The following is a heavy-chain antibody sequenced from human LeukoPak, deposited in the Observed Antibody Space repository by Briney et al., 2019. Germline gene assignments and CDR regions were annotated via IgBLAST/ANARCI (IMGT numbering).Heavy chain of an antibody. J-gene: IGHJ4*02. CDR1: GFTFSSYE. CDR2: ISSTGSTI. Sequence: GGSLKLSCAASGFTFSSYEMNWVRQAPGKGLEWVSYISSTGSTIYYADSVKGRFTISRDNAKNSLYLQMNSLRAEDTAIYYCARAGERLIGIPLDYWGQGTLVTVSS. D-gene: IGHD3-10*01. CDR3: ARAGERLIGIPLDY. V-gene: IGHV3-48*03.